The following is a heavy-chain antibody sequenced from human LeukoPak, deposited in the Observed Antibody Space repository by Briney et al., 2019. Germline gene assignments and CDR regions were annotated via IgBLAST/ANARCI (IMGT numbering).Heavy chain of an antibody. CDR2: ISPYNGNT. CDR3: ARDGKPYYDILTGYEDYYYGMDV. J-gene: IGHJ6*02. CDR1: GYTFTSYG. D-gene: IGHD3-9*01. Sequence: ASVKVSCKASGYTFTSYGTSWVRQAPGQGLEWMGWISPYNGNTNYAQRLQGRVTLTTDTSTSTAYMELRSLRSDDTAVYYCARDGKPYYDILTGYEDYYYGMDVWGQGTTVTVSS. V-gene: IGHV1-18*01.